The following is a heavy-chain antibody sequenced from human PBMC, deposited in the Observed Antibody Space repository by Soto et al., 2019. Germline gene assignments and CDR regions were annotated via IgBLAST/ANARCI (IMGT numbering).Heavy chain of an antibody. CDR1: GFTFTDYW. Sequence: EVQLVESGGGLVQPGGSLRLSCAASGFTFTDYWIHWVRRAPGKGLVWVSRINGDGRRLSQADSVKGRFTISRDNALSTVYLQINSLRVEDTAVYYCARGIKNKYGMDVWGQGTTFTVSS. V-gene: IGHV3-74*01. J-gene: IGHJ6*02. CDR2: INGDGRRL. D-gene: IGHD2-15*01. CDR3: ARGIKNKYGMDV.